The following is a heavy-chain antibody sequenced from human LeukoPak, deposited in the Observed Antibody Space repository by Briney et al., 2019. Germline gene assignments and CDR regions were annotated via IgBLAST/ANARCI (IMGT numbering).Heavy chain of an antibody. V-gene: IGHV4-38-2*02. D-gene: IGHD4-23*01. J-gene: IGHJ3*02. CDR2: IYYSGST. Sequence: IPSETLSLTCTVSGYSISSGYYWGWIRQPPGKGLEWIGGIYYSGSTYYNPSLKSRVTISVDTSKNQFSLKLSSVTAADTAVYYCARGGEATVVKGDAFDIWGQGTMVTVSS. CDR1: GYSISSGYY. CDR3: ARGGEATVVKGDAFDI.